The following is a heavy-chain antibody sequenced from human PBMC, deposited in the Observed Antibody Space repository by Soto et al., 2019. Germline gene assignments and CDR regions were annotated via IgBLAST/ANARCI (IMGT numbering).Heavy chain of an antibody. V-gene: IGHV1-8*01. Sequence: ASVKVSCKASGYTFTSYDINWVRRATGQGLEWMGWMNPNSGNTGYAQKFQGRVTMTRNTSISTAYMELSSLRSEDTAVYYCARKHLGELSSPPDAFDIWGQGTMVTVSS. CDR2: MNPNSGNT. CDR3: ARKHLGELSSPPDAFDI. D-gene: IGHD3-16*02. J-gene: IGHJ3*02. CDR1: GYTFTSYD.